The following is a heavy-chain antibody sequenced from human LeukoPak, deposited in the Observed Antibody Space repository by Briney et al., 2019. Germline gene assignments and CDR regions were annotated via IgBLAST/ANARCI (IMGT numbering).Heavy chain of an antibody. CDR1: GFTFSSYW. CDR2: INSDGSST. CDR3: ARDPSGGDYYYYGMDV. Sequence: PGGSLRLSCAASGFTFSSYWMHWVRQAPGKGLVWVSRINSDGSSTSYADSVKGRFTISRDNAKNTLYLQMNSLRAEDTAVYYCARDPSGGDYYYYGMDVWGQGTTVTVSS. D-gene: IGHD3-10*01. J-gene: IGHJ6*02. V-gene: IGHV3-74*01.